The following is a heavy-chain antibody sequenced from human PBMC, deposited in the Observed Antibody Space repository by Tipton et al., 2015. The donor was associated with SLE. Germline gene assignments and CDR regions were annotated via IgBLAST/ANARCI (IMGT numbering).Heavy chain of an antibody. CDR1: GGSISSGSYY. D-gene: IGHD3-3*01. Sequence: TLSLTCTVSGGSISSGSYYWSWIRQPAGKGLEWIGYIYTSGSTNSNPSLKSRVTISVDTSKNQFSLKLSSVTAADTAVYYCARDTIFGVAHWGQGTLVTVSS. CDR3: ARDTIFGVAH. CDR2: IYTSGST. J-gene: IGHJ4*02. V-gene: IGHV4-61*09.